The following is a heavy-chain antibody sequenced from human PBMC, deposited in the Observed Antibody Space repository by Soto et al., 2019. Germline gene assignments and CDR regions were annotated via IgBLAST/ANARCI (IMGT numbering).Heavy chain of an antibody. V-gene: IGHV5-51*01. CDR3: ATSRQDILTGYYTAILDY. J-gene: IGHJ4*02. Sequence: PGESLQISCKGSGYSFTSYWIGWVRQMPGKGLEWMGIIYPGDSDTRYSPSFQGQVTISADKSISTAYLQWSSLKASDTAMYYCATSRQDILTGYYTAILDYWGQGTLVTVSS. D-gene: IGHD3-9*01. CDR1: GYSFTSYW. CDR2: IYPGDSDT.